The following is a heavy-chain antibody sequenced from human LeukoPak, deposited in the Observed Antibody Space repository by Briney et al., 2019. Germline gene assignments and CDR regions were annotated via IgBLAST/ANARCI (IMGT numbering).Heavy chain of an antibody. CDR1: GGSISSYC. V-gene: IGHV4-59*08. J-gene: IGHJ4*02. Sequence: PSETLSLTCTVSGGSISSYCWSWIRQPPGKGLEWIGYIYYSGSTNYNPSLKSRVTISVDTSKNQFSLKLSSVTAADTAVYYCASSGYSYGTFDYWGQGTLVTVSS. CDR2: IYYSGST. D-gene: IGHD5-18*01. CDR3: ASSGYSYGTFDY.